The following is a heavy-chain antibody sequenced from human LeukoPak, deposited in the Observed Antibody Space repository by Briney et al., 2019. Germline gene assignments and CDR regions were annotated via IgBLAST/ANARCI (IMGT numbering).Heavy chain of an antibody. CDR1: GYTFTSYG. CDR2: ISAYNGNT. CDR3: ARADGGSSSGGYNWFDP. Sequence: ASVKVSCKASGYTFTSYGISWVRQAPGQGPEWMGWISAYNGNTNYAQKLQGRVTMTTDTSTSTAYMELRSLRSDDTAVYYCARADGGSSSGGYNWFDPWGQGTLVTVSS. D-gene: IGHD6-6*01. J-gene: IGHJ5*02. V-gene: IGHV1-18*01.